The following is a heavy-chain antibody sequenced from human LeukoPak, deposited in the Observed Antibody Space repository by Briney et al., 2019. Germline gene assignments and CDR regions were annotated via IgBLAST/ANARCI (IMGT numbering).Heavy chain of an antibody. D-gene: IGHD4-17*01. CDR1: GFTVGSNY. CDR3: ARGNTASYNWFDP. J-gene: IGHJ5*02. V-gene: IGHV3-66*01. Sequence: GGSLRLSCAASGFTVGSNYMSWVRQAPGKGLEWVSVIYSGGSTYYADSVKGRFTISRDNSKNTLYLQMNSLRAEDTAVYYCARGNTASYNWFDPWGQGTLVTVSS. CDR2: IYSGGST.